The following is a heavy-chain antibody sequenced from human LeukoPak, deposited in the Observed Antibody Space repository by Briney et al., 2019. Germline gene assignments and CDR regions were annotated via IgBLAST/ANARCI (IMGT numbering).Heavy chain of an antibody. CDR1: GGSVSNSEYF. CDR2: INYSGDT. V-gene: IGHV4-39*07. CDR3: GGAAAAPSPDY. J-gene: IGHJ4*02. D-gene: IGHD2-15*01. Sequence: PSETLSLTCTVSGGSVSNSEYFWGWIRQPPGKGLEWMGSINYSGDTHYKPSLEGRVTVSIDTSKNQFSLRLNSVTAADTAVYFCGGAAAAPSPDYWGRGILVTVSS.